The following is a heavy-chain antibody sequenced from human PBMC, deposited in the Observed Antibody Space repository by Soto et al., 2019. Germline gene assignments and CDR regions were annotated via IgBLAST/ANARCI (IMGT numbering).Heavy chain of an antibody. Sequence: SETLSLTCSVSGGSISGDFWSWIRQPPGGGLQYIGYIYYKGNTNYNPSLKSRVTISIDTSKAQFSLELTSVTAADTATYYCARGTPSDGYNQGHSDFDLWGQGTLVNVS. D-gene: IGHD1-1*01. CDR3: ARGTPSDGYNQGHSDFDL. CDR2: IYYKGNT. V-gene: IGHV4-59*01. CDR1: GGSISGDF. J-gene: IGHJ3*01.